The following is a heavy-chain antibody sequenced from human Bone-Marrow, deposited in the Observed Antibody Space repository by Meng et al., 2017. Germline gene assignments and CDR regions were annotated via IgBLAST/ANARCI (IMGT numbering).Heavy chain of an antibody. J-gene: IGHJ4*02. CDR2: INPKSGDT. D-gene: IGHD2-2*01. V-gene: IGHV1-2*06. CDR1: GYTFPDYW. CDR3: ARGSYQPLDY. Sequence: QGQLVQSGAEVKKPGASVKVSCKASGYTFPDYWLHWVRRAPGQGLEWMGRINPKSGDTHYAQRFQGRVTMTGDTSISTAYMELSGLRSDDTAMYYCARGSYQPLDYWGQGTLVTVSS.